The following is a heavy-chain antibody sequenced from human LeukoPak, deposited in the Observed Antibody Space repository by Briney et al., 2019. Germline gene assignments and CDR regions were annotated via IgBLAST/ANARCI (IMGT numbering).Heavy chain of an antibody. J-gene: IGHJ3*02. CDR3: ASLGRNDAGAFDI. Sequence: HGESLKISCKGSGXSFTSYWIGWVRQMPGKGLEWMGIIYPGDSDTRYSPSFQGQVTISADKSISTAYLQWSSLKASDTAMYYCASLGRNDAGAFDIWGQGTMVTVSS. CDR1: GXSFTSYW. D-gene: IGHD1-1*01. CDR2: IYPGDSDT. V-gene: IGHV5-51*01.